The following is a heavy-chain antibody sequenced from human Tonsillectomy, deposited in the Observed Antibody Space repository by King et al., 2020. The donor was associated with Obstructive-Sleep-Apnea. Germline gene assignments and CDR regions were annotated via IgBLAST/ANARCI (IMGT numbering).Heavy chain of an antibody. CDR2: IYWNDDK. CDR3: AHALRYFDWPSYYFDY. J-gene: IGHJ4*02. CDR1: GFSLSTSGVG. V-gene: IGHV2-5*01. D-gene: IGHD3-9*01. Sequence: QFTLKESGPTLVKPTQTLTLTCTFSGFSLSTSGVGVGWIRQPPGKALEWLALIYWNDDKRYSPSLKSRLTIPKDTSNNQVVLPMTNMDPVDTATYYCAHALRYFDWPSYYFDYWGQGTLVTVSS.